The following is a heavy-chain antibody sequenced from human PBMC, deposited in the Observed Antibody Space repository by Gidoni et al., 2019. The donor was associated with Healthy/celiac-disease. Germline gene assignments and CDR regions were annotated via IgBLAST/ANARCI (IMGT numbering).Heavy chain of an antibody. CDR1: GFTFSSYW. V-gene: IGHV3-7*04. CDR3: ARAYSGYDSRGGY. J-gene: IGHJ4*02. Sequence: EVQLVESGGGLVQPGGSLRLSCAASGFTFSSYWMSWVRQAPGKGLEWVANIKQDGSEKYYVDSVKGRFTISRDNAKNSLYLQMNSLRAEDTAVYYCARAYSGYDSRGGYWGQGTLVTVSS. CDR2: IKQDGSEK. D-gene: IGHD5-12*01.